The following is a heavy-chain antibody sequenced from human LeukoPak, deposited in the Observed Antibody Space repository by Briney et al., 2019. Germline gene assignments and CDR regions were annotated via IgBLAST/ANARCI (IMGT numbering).Heavy chain of an antibody. V-gene: IGHV3-23*01. CDR3: AKAANEKTSNVTAARSYWYFDL. CDR1: GFIFKDYA. D-gene: IGHD6-13*01. J-gene: IGHJ2*01. Sequence: GGSLRLSCAASGFIFKDYAMNWVRQAPGKGPQWVSIINYSGRATYYADSVKGRFIISRDNSKNTLSLQMNSLRAEDSAVYYCAKAANEKTSNVTAARSYWYFDLWGRGTQITVSS. CDR2: INYSGRAT.